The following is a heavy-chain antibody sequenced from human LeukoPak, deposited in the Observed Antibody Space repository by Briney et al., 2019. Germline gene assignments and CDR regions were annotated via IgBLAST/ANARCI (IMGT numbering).Heavy chain of an antibody. Sequence: SVKVSCKASGGTFSSYAISWVRQASGQGHEWMGGIIPIFGTANYAQKFQGRVTITADISTSTAYMELSSLRSEDTAVYYCARGGFSGEWFSDLDYWGQGTLVTVSS. D-gene: IGHD3-3*01. CDR2: IIPIFGTA. J-gene: IGHJ4*02. V-gene: IGHV1-69*06. CDR3: ARGGFSGEWFSDLDY. CDR1: GGTFSSYA.